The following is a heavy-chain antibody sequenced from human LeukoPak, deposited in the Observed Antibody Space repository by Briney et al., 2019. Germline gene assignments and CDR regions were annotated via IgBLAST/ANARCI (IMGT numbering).Heavy chain of an antibody. CDR1: GGSISSSSYY. Sequence: PSETLSLTCTVSGGSISSSSYYWGWIRQPPGKGLEWIGSIYYSGSTYYNPSLKSRVTISVDTSKNQFSLKLSSVTAADTAVYYCARRRRGTTVTPIDYWGQGTLVTVSS. V-gene: IGHV4-39*01. CDR2: IYYSGST. D-gene: IGHD4-17*01. CDR3: ARRRRGTTVTPIDY. J-gene: IGHJ4*02.